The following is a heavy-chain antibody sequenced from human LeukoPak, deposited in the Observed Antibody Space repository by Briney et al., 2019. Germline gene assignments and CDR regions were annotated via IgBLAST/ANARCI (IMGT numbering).Heavy chain of an antibody. V-gene: IGHV3-30*04. CDR3: ARMGNYYGSGSLDY. CDR1: GFTFSSYA. J-gene: IGHJ4*02. D-gene: IGHD3-10*01. Sequence: GGSLRLSCAASGFTFSSYAMHWVRQAPGKGLEWVAVISYDGSNKYYADSVKGRFTISRDNSKNTLYLQMNSLRAEDTAVYYCARMGNYYGSGSLDYWGQGTLVTVSS. CDR2: ISYDGSNK.